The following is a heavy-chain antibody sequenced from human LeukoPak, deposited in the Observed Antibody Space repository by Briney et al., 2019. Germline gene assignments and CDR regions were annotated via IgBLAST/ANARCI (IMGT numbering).Heavy chain of an antibody. Sequence: ASVKVSCKASGYTFTDSYMHWVRQAPGQGLEWMGWIYPNSGGANYAQKFRGRVTMTRDTSISTAYMELSRLRSDDTAVYYCARDEMDYYGSGSYYYDYWGQGTLVTVSS. D-gene: IGHD3-10*01. V-gene: IGHV1-2*02. CDR2: IYPNSGGA. J-gene: IGHJ4*02. CDR3: ARDEMDYYGSGSYYYDY. CDR1: GYTFTDSY.